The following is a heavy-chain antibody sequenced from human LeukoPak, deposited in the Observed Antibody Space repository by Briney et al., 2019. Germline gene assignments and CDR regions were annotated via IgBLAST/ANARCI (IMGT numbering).Heavy chain of an antibody. D-gene: IGHD1-26*01. CDR2: IFYSGST. V-gene: IGHV4-59*01. CDR1: GGAISTYY. J-gene: IGHJ6*01. CDR3: ARGNSGSYYTMDV. Sequence: PSGTLSLTCTVSGGAISTYYWSWIRQPPGKGLEWIGYIFYSGSTNYKPSLESRVTISVDTSKNQFSLKLSSVTAADTAVYYCARGNSGSYYTMDVWGQGTTVTVS.